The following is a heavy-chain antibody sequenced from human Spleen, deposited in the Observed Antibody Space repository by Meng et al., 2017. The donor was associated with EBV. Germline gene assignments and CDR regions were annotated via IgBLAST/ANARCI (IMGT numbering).Heavy chain of an antibody. CDR2: ITSSGSAI. Sequence: QVQLVESGGGLVKPGGSLRLSCTASGLSFSDYYMTWVRQAPGRGLEWLSSITSSGSAIYYADSVKGRFTVSRDNAKNSLYLQMNSLRVEDTAVYYCARGGSGSPGRHWGQGTLVTVSS. V-gene: IGHV3-11*01. J-gene: IGHJ4*02. CDR1: GLSFSDYY. D-gene: IGHD3-10*01. CDR3: ARGGSGSPGRH.